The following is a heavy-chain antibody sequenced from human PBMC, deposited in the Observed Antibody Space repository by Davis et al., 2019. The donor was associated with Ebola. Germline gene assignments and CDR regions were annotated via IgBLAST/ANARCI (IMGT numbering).Heavy chain of an antibody. Sequence: SGPTLVKPTQNLTLTCAFSGFSVVTSGVRVDWVRQPPGKALEWLAFVSSNDNRRYNHSLKTRLTITKHTFKNQVVLTMTNMEPVYAGTYYCVHGENLGLGGSWGQGTLVTVSS. CDR2: VSSNDNR. J-gene: IGHJ5*02. D-gene: IGHD4-17*01. CDR3: VHGENLGLGGS. V-gene: IGHV2-5*04. CDR1: GFSVVTSGVR.